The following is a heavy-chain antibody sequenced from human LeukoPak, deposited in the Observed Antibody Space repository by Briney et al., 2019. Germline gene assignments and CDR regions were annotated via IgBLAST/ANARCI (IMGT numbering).Heavy chain of an antibody. CDR3: ARQSSSGWYARGAFDY. CDR2: IYPGDSDT. V-gene: IGHV5-51*01. Sequence: GESLKISCKGSGYSFTSYWIGWVRQMPGKGLEWMGIIYPGDSDTRYSPSSQGQVTISADKSISTAYLQWSSLKASDTAMYYCARQSSSGWYARGAFDYWGQGTLVTVSS. D-gene: IGHD6-19*01. J-gene: IGHJ4*02. CDR1: GYSFTSYW.